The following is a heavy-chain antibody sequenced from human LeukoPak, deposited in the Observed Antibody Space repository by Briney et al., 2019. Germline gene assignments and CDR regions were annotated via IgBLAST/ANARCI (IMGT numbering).Heavy chain of an antibody. CDR1: GFTFSSYW. J-gene: IGHJ6*02. Sequence: GGSLRLSCAASGFTFSSYWMHWVRQAPGKGLVWVSRINSDGSSSSYADSVKGRFTISRDNAKNTLYLQMNSLRAEDTAVYYCARPEIDYYYYYGMDVWGQGTTVTVSS. D-gene: IGHD5-24*01. CDR2: INSDGSSS. V-gene: IGHV3-74*01. CDR3: ARPEIDYYYYYGMDV.